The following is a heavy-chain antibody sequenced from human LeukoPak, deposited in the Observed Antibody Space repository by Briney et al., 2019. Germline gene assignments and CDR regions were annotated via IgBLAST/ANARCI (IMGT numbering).Heavy chain of an antibody. CDR2: ISDNGGRT. CDR1: GFTFSGYA. D-gene: IGHD3-22*01. CDR3: ATDREGDPSAYYLV. Sequence: GGSLRLSCAASGFTFSGYAMSWVRQAPGKGLEWVSTISDNGGRTYYADSVKGRFTISRDNSKNPLFLQMNSLRAEDSAVYYCATDREGDPSAYYLVGGQGTLITVSS. V-gene: IGHV3-23*01. J-gene: IGHJ4*02.